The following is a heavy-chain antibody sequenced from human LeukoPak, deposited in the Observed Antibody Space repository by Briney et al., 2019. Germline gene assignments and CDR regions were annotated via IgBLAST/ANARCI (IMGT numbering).Heavy chain of an antibody. CDR2: IVVGSGNT. Sequence: SVKVSCKASGFTFTSSAMQWVRQARGQRLEWIGWIVVGSGNTNYAQKFRERVTITRDMSTSTAYMELSSLRSEDTAVYYCAAQPGIAVAGAHWFDPWGQGTLVTVSS. J-gene: IGHJ5*02. D-gene: IGHD6-19*01. V-gene: IGHV1-58*02. CDR1: GFTFTSSA. CDR3: AAQPGIAVAGAHWFDP.